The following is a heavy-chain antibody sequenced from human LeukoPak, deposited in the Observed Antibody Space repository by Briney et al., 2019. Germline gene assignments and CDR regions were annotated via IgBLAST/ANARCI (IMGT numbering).Heavy chain of an antibody. CDR1: GYTFISYY. V-gene: IGHV1-46*01. CDR2: INPRDGST. J-gene: IGHJ4*02. D-gene: IGHD3-22*01. Sequence: ASVKVSCKASGYTFISYYMHWVRQAPGQGLEWLAIINPRDGSTTYAQNFQGRATMTRDMSTSTVYMELSSLRSEDTAVYYCARDQGYYYDSSGYYYGWGQGTLVTVSS. CDR3: ARDQGYYYDSSGYYYG.